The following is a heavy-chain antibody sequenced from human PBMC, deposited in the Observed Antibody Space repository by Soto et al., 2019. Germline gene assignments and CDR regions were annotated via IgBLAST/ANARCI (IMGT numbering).Heavy chain of an antibody. V-gene: IGHV3-73*01. J-gene: IGHJ4*02. CDR2: IRSKANSYAT. D-gene: IGHD2-21*01. Sequence: TGGSQRLSCAASGVTFSNAGINWVRQAPGKGLEWVGRIRSKANSYATAYAASVKGRFTISRDDSKNTAYLQMNSLKTEDTAVYYCTRPSDRFLNCGGDCYSDPFDYWGQGTLVTVSS. CDR1: GVTFSNAG. CDR3: TRPSDRFLNCGGDCYSDPFDY.